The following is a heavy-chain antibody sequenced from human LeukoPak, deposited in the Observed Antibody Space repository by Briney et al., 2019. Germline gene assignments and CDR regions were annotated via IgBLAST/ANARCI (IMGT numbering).Heavy chain of an antibody. J-gene: IGHJ4*02. D-gene: IGHD3-22*01. V-gene: IGHV1-69*13. CDR2: IIPIFGTA. CDR1: GGTFISYA. Sequence: GASVKVSCKASGGTFISYAISWVRQAPGQGLEWMGGIIPIFGTANYAQKFQGRVTITADESTSTAYMELSSLRSEDTAVYYCARDGRYYYDSSGYYYASDYWGQGTLVTVSS. CDR3: ARDGRYYYDSSGYYYASDY.